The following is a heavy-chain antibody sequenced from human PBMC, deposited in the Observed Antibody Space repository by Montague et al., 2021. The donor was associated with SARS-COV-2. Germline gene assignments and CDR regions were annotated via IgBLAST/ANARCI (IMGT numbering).Heavy chain of an antibody. V-gene: IGHV6-1*01. CDR3: ARTTTRMLYPENAFDI. D-gene: IGHD2-15*01. J-gene: IGHJ3*02. CDR1: GDSVSSNPAT. Sequence: CAISGDSVSSNPATWNWIRQSPSRGLEWLGRTHYRSKWYHDYAISLKSRITINPDTSKNQFSLQLSSVAPEDTAVFYCARTTTRMLYPENAFDIWGQGTMVTVSS. CDR2: THYRSKWYH.